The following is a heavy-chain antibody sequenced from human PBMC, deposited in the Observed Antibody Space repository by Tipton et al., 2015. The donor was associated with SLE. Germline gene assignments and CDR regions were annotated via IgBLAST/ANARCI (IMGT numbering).Heavy chain of an antibody. CDR1: GDSISTDNYY. Sequence: TLSLTCTVSGDSISTDNYYWGWIRQPPGKGLEWIGSIYYSGSTYYNPSLKSRVTISVDTSKNQFSLKLSSVTAADTAVYYCARQAWYYYGSGPPRAFDIWGQGTMVTVSS. CDR2: IYYSGST. V-gene: IGHV4-39*01. J-gene: IGHJ3*02. D-gene: IGHD3-10*01. CDR3: ARQAWYYYGSGPPRAFDI.